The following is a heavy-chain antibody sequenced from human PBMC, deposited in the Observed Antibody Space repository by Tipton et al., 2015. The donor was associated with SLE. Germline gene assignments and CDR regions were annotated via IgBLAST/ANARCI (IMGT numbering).Heavy chain of an antibody. D-gene: IGHD4-23*01. V-gene: IGHV3-48*03. J-gene: IGHJ4*02. CDR2: IGSRANMI. Sequence: SLRLSCAASGFTFSSYELTWVRQAPGKGLEWVSYIGSRANMIYYADSVKGRFTISRDNAKNSLYLQMNSLRAEDTAVYHCVRVGSGYGGFFDYWGQGTLVTVSS. CDR1: GFTFSSYE. CDR3: VRVGSGYGGFFDY.